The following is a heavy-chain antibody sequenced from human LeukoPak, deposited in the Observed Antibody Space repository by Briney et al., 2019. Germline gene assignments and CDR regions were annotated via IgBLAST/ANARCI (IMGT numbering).Heavy chain of an antibody. CDR1: VYTFTGFG. V-gene: IGHV1-18*01. J-gene: IGHJ4*02. CDR2: ISAYNGDT. Sequence: ASVTVSSKASVYTFTGFGLSWVRQAPGQGLDGMGWISAYNGDTNFAQRFQGRVTMTTDTSTSTAYMELRSLRSDDTALYYCARDRGNGWIDYWGRGTLVTVSS. D-gene: IGHD6-19*01. CDR3: ARDRGNGWIDY.